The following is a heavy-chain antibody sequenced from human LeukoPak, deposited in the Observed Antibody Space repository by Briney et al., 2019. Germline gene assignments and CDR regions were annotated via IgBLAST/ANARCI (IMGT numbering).Heavy chain of an antibody. Sequence: GGSLRLSCAASGFTFSSYAMSWVRQAPGKGLEWVSAISGSGGSTYYADSVKGRFTISRDNSKNTLYLQMNSLRAEDTAVYYCAKFYTPNYCDSSGYYWGFDYWGQGTLVTVSS. V-gene: IGHV3-23*01. D-gene: IGHD3-22*01. CDR3: AKFYTPNYCDSSGYYWGFDY. J-gene: IGHJ4*02. CDR2: ISGSGGST. CDR1: GFTFSSYA.